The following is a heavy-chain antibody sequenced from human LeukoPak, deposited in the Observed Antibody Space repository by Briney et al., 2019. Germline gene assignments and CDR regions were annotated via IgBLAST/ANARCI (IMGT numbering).Heavy chain of an antibody. CDR2: INCGSGGT. CDR1: GYIFNGYY. J-gene: IGHJ4*02. V-gene: IGHV1-2*02. Sequence: ASVKVSCKTSGYIFNGYYIQWVRHAPGQGLEWMGSINCGSGGTDYSHRFQGRVTMTRDRSITTVYMELSKLSFDDTAVYYCARGYRTGDMTIFAYWGQGTLVTVSS. D-gene: IGHD7-27*01. CDR3: ARGYRTGDMTIFAY.